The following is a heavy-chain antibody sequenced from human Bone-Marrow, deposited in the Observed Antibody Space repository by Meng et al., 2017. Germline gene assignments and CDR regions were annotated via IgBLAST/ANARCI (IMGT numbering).Heavy chain of an antibody. D-gene: IGHD3-22*01. J-gene: IGHJ6*02. CDR1: GYTFTSYA. V-gene: IGHV1-3*01. CDR3: ARERLVVVRSFYYGMDV. Sequence: ASVKVSCNASGYTFTSYAMHWVRQAPGQRLEWMGWINAGNGNTKNSQKFQGRVTITRDTSASTAYMELSSLRSEDTAVYYCARERLVVVRSFYYGMDVWGQGTTVTVSS. CDR2: INAGNGNT.